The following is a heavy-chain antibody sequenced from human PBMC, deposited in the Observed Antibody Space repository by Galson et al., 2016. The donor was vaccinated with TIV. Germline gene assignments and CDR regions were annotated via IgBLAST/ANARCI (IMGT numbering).Heavy chain of an antibody. D-gene: IGHD1-26*01. V-gene: IGHV1-69*13. CDR2: IIPMFGTA. CDR1: GGTFSRYA. J-gene: IGHJ4*02. CDR3: AREHSGTSFGPCDY. Sequence: SVKVSCKASGGTFSRYAISWVRQAPGQGPEWMGRIIPMFGTANYAQKFQGRVTSAADESTNTAYMELSSLRSEDTAVYYCAREHSGTSFGPCDYWGQGTLVTVSS.